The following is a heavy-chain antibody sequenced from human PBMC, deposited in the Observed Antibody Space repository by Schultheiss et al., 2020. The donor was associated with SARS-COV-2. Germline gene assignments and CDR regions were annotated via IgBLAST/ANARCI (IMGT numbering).Heavy chain of an antibody. J-gene: IGHJ5*02. CDR1: GFTFSNYW. V-gene: IGHV3-21*04. Sequence: GESLKISCTASGFTFSNYWMHWVRQAPGKGLEWVSSISSSSSYIYYADSVKGRFTISRDNAKNSLYLQMNSLRAEDTAVYYCAKDTPYCSSTSCYGWNWFDPWGQGTLVTVSS. CDR2: ISSSSSYI. CDR3: AKDTPYCSSTSCYGWNWFDP. D-gene: IGHD2-2*01.